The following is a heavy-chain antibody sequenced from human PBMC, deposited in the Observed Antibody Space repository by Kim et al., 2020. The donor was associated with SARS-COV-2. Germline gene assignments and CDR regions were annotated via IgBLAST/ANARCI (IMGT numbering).Heavy chain of an antibody. J-gene: IGHJ6*02. V-gene: IGHV4-4*07. D-gene: IGHD3-3*01. CDR2: IYTSGST. CDR3: ARDGKEGIFGVVIMDYYYYYGMDV. CDR1: GGSISSYY. Sequence: SETLSLTCTVSGGSISSYYWSWIRQPAGKGLEWIGRIYTSGSTNYNPSLKSRVTMSVDTSKNQFSLKLSSVTAADTAVYYCARDGKEGIFGVVIMDYYYYYGMDVWGQGTTVTVSS.